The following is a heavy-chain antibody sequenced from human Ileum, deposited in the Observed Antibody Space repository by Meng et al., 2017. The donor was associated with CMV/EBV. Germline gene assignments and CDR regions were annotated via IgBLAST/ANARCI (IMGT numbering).Heavy chain of an antibody. Sequence: SETLSLTCTVSGSSISRYYWSWIRRPPGKGLEWIGYIFYSGVAKDNPSGSTNYNPSPKSRATISVDTSTNHFYLKLTSVTAADTAVYYCARDSSRDEHTEHAQGFDSWGQGTPVTVSS. J-gene: IGHJ4*02. CDR3: ARDSSRDEHTEHAQGFDS. V-gene: IGHV4-59*01. CDR1: GSSISRYY. CDR2: IFYSGVAKDNPSGST. D-gene: IGHD5-24*01.